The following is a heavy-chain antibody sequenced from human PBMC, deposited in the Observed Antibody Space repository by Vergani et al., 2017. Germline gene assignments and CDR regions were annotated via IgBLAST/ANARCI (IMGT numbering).Heavy chain of an antibody. Sequence: QVQLQQWGAGLLKPSETLSLTCAVYGGSFSGYYWSWIRQPPGKGLEWIGEINHSGSTNYNPSLKSRVTISVDTSKNQFSLKLSSVTAADTAVYYCARGDGVSYLAYFDYWGQGTLVTVSS. CDR1: GGSFSGYY. V-gene: IGHV4-34*01. J-gene: IGHJ4*02. D-gene: IGHD2-8*01. CDR2: INHSGST. CDR3: ARGDGVSYLAYFDY.